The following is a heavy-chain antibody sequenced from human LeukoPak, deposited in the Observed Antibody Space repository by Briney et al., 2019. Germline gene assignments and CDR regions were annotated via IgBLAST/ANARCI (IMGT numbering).Heavy chain of an antibody. CDR3: ARVRGIAVLDYYYYYYMDV. J-gene: IGHJ6*03. D-gene: IGHD6-19*01. CDR2: IYTSGST. CDR1: GGSISSGSYY. Sequence: SETLSLTGTVSGGSISSGSYYWSWIRQPAGKGLEWIGRIYTSGSTNYNPSLKSRVTISVDTSKNQFSLKLSSVTAADTAVYYCARVRGIAVLDYYYYYYMDVWGKGTTVTISS. V-gene: IGHV4-61*02.